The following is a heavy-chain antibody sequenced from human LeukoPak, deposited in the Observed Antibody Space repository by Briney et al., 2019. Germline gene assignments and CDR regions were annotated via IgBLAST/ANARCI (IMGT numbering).Heavy chain of an antibody. CDR3: VREKDYHIDY. V-gene: IGHV4-38-2*02. Sequence: SETLSLTCTVSGYSISSGYYWGWIRQPPGKGLEWIGSIYRSGSSYYTPSLKGRVTISVDTSTNQFSLKLSSVTAADTAVYYCVREKDYHIDYWGQGTLVTVSS. CDR2: IYRSGSS. J-gene: IGHJ4*02. D-gene: IGHD3-16*01. CDR1: GYSISSGYY.